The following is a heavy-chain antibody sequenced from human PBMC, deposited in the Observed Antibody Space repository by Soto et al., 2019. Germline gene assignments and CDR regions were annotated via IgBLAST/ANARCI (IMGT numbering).Heavy chain of an antibody. CDR1: GFNFGGYA. CDR3: AKRGGYAISFYDS. CDR2: LSGDGSRA. V-gene: IGHV3-23*01. D-gene: IGHD3-16*01. J-gene: IGHJ4*02. Sequence: GGSLRLSCAGTGFNFGGYAMSWVRQAPGKGLEWVSTLSGDGSRAYYADSVRGRFIVSRDNSKSTLYLRMNSLRADDTAIYYCAKRGGYAISFYDSWGQGTLVTVSS.